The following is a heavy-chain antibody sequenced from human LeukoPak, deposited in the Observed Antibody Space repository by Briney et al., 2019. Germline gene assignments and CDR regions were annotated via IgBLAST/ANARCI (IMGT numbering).Heavy chain of an antibody. V-gene: IGHV3-9*03. J-gene: IGHJ4*02. CDR3: AKGYLRFLEWLSAPFDY. Sequence: GRSLRLSCAASGFTLDDYAMHWVRQAPGKGLEWVSGISWNSGSIGYADSVKGRFTISRDNAKNSLYLQMNSLRAEDMALYYCAKGYLRFLEWLSAPFDYWGQGTLVTVSS. D-gene: IGHD3-3*01. CDR1: GFTLDDYA. CDR2: ISWNSGSI.